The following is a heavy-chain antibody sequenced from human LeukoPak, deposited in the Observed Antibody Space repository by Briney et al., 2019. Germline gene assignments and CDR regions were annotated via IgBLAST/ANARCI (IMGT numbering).Heavy chain of an antibody. Sequence: GGSLRLSCAASGFTFSSYAMSWVRQAPGKGLEWVSAISGSGGSTYYADSVKGRFTISRDNSKNTLYLQMNSLRAEDTAVYYCAKVKERFLEKYYFDYWGQGTLVTVSS. CDR1: GFTFSSYA. V-gene: IGHV3-23*01. J-gene: IGHJ4*02. D-gene: IGHD3-3*01. CDR3: AKVKERFLEKYYFDY. CDR2: ISGSGGST.